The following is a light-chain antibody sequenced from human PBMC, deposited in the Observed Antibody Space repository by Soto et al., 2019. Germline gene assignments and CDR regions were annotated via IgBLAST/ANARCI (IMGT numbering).Light chain of an antibody. CDR2: DAS. CDR3: QQYETFSGT. CDR1: QSVSGW. V-gene: IGKV1-5*01. J-gene: IGKJ1*01. Sequence: DIQMTQSPSTLSASVVDTVTVTFLASQSVSGWLAWYQQKPGEAPKLLIYDASALPRGVPSRFSGSGSGTKFTLTIASLQPDDFATYYCQQYETFSGTCGQGTKGDIK.